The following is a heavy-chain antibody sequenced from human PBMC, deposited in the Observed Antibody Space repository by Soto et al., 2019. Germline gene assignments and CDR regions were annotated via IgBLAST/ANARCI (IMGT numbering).Heavy chain of an antibody. CDR3: AKDKKLRYFDWPYRAHYYYGMDV. Sequence: GGSLRLSCAASGFTFSSYAMSWVRQAPGKGLEWVSAISGSGGSTYYADSVKGRFTISRDNSKNTLYLQMNSLRAEDTAVYYCAKDKKLRYFDWPYRAHYYYGMDVWGQGTTVTVSS. D-gene: IGHD3-9*01. J-gene: IGHJ6*02. CDR1: GFTFSSYA. V-gene: IGHV3-23*01. CDR2: ISGSGGST.